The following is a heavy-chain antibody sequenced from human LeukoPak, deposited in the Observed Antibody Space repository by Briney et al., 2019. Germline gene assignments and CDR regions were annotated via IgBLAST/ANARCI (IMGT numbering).Heavy chain of an antibody. CDR1: GGSFSGYY. J-gene: IGHJ4*02. D-gene: IGHD1-7*01. CDR2: INWNGGST. CDR3: ARAGLYNWNYEGTAYFDY. V-gene: IGHV3-20*04. Sequence: ETLSLTCAVYGGSFSGYYWSWVRQAPGKGLEWVSGINWNGGSTGYADSVKGRFTISRDNAKNSLYLQMNSLRAEDTALYYCARAGLYNWNYEGTAYFDYWGQGTLVTVSS.